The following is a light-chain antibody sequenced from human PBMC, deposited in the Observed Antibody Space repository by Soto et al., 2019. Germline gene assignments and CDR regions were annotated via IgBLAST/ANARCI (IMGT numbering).Light chain of an antibody. CDR1: QVVTRN. CDR3: QQYNNWPRT. J-gene: IGKJ1*01. Sequence: EILMPQFPPTLSVSQGKTATFSCRAIQVVTRNLAWYQKKPGQAPGLLIYGPSTRATGIPARFSGSGSGTEFTLTISSLQSEDFAVYYCQQYNNWPRTFGQGTKVEIK. V-gene: IGKV3-15*01. CDR2: GPS.